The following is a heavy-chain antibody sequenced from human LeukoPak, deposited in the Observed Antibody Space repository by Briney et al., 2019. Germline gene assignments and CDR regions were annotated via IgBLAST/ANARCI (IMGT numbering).Heavy chain of an antibody. J-gene: IGHJ3*02. CDR2: IYPGDSDT. Sequence: GESLKISCKGSGYSFTSYWIGWVRQIPGKGLEWMGIIYPGDSDTRYSPSFQGQVTISADKSISTAYLQWSSLKASDTAMYYCARRKIWGPYSGSSDAFDIWGQGTMVTVSS. V-gene: IGHV5-51*01. CDR3: ARRKIWGPYSGSSDAFDI. CDR1: GYSFTSYW. D-gene: IGHD1-26*01.